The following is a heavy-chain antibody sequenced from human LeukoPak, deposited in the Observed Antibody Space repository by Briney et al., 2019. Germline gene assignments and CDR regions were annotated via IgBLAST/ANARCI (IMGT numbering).Heavy chain of an antibody. CDR2: TYFRSKWYN. CDR1: GDSISSNSAA. D-gene: IGHD3-22*01. V-gene: IGHV6-1*01. CDR3: VRGRTGLGGYNDAFDV. J-gene: IGHJ3*01. Sequence: SQTLSLTCVLFGDSISSNSAAWAWVRQSPSRGLEWLGKTYFRSKWYNDYAVSLKSRITINPDTSKNQFSLQLNPVTPEDTAVYYCVRGRTGLGGYNDAFDVWGQGTMVSVSS.